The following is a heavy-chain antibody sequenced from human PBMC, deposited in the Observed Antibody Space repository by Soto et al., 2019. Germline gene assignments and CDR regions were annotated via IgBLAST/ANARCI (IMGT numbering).Heavy chain of an antibody. V-gene: IGHV4-31*03. CDR1: GGSISSGGYY. CDR2: IYYSGST. Sequence: TLSLTCTVSGGSISSGGYYWSWILQHPGKGLEWIGYIYYSGSTYYNPSLKSRVTISVDTSKNQFSLKLSSVTAADTAVYYCARAQSTTVTYFDYWGQGTLVTVSS. J-gene: IGHJ4*02. CDR3: ARAQSTTVTYFDY. D-gene: IGHD4-17*01.